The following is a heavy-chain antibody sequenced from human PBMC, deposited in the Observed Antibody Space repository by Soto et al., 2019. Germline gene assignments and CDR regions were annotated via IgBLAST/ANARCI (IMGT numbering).Heavy chain of an antibody. J-gene: IGHJ5*02. D-gene: IGHD3-10*01. CDR2: ISAYNGNT. CDR3: ARGVGSGSYYTQYTWFDP. V-gene: IGHV1-18*01. Sequence: ASVKVSCKASGYTFTNYGISWVRHAPGQGLEWMGWISAYNGNTKYAQKLQGRVTMTTDTSTSTAYMELRSLRSDDTAVYYCARGVGSGSYYTQYTWFDPWGQGTLVTVSS. CDR1: GYTFTNYG.